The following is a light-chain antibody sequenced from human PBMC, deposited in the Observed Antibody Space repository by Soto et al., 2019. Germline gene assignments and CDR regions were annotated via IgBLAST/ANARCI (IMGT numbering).Light chain of an antibody. J-gene: IGKJ4*01. Sequence: TQSPATLSLSPGERATLSFRASQSIHTSLAWYQQKSGKPPRLVIYDSTLRANGVPDRFGGSRSGTEFTLTISSLQSEDFAVYYCQQYNNWLLTFGGGTKVDIK. CDR1: QSIHTS. CDR2: DST. CDR3: QQYNNWLLT. V-gene: IGKV3D-15*01.